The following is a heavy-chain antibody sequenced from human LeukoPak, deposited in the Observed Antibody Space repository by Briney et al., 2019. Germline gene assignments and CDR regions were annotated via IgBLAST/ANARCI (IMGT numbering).Heavy chain of an antibody. CDR2: ISSSSSYI. Sequence: GGSLRLSCAASGFTFSSYSMNWVRQAPGKGLEWVSSISSSSSYIYYADSVKGRFTISRDNAKNSLYLQMNSLRAEDTAVYYCARDPGYSYGEADYWGQGTLVAVSS. CDR3: ARDPGYSYGEADY. V-gene: IGHV3-21*01. D-gene: IGHD5-18*01. J-gene: IGHJ4*02. CDR1: GFTFSSYS.